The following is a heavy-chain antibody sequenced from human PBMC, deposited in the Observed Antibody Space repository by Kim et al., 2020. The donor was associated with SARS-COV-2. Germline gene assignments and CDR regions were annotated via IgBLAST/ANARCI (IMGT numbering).Heavy chain of an antibody. Sequence: RFTISRDNAKNSLYLQMNSLRAEDTAVYYCARGDDVTIFGVVIRRGYFDYWGQGTLVTVSS. D-gene: IGHD3-3*01. CDR3: ARGDDVTIFGVVIRRGYFDY. V-gene: IGHV3-48*03. J-gene: IGHJ4*02.